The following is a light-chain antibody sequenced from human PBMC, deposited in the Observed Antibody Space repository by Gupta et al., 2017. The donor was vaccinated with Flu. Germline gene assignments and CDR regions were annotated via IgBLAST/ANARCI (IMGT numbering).Light chain of an antibody. V-gene: IGKV3-11*01. CDR2: DAS. CDR3: QQRSNWPPEIT. J-gene: IGKJ5*01. CDR1: QSVSNY. Sequence: IVLTQSPATLSLSPGARATLSCRASQSVSNYLAWYQQKPGQAPRLLIYDASNRATGIPARFSGSGSGTDFTLTISSLEPEDFAVYYCQQRSNWPPEITFGQGTRLEIK.